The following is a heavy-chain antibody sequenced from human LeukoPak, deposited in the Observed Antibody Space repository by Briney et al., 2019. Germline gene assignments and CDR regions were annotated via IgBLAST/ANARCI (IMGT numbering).Heavy chain of an antibody. Sequence: PSETLSLTCAVYGGSFSGYYWSWIRQPPGKGLEWNGEINHSGSTNYNPSLKSRVTISVDTSKNQFSLKLSSVTAADTAVYYCASGYTFDYWGQGTLVTVSS. CDR2: INHSGST. J-gene: IGHJ4*02. CDR3: ASGYTFDY. D-gene: IGHD3-16*01. CDR1: GGSFSGYY. V-gene: IGHV4-34*01.